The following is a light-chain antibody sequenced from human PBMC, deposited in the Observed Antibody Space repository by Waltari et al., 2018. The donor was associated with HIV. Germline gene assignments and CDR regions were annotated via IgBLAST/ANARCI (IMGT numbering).Light chain of an antibody. CDR1: SSDVGAYNY. J-gene: IGLJ2*01. Sequence: QSALTQPPSASGSPGQSVTISCTGTSSDVGAYNYVSWFQQHPGKAPKLMIYDVTRRPSGVPDRFSGSTSGTTASLTVSGLQAEDEADYYCASHAGSKDVFGGGTRLTVL. CDR2: DVT. V-gene: IGLV2-8*01. CDR3: ASHAGSKDV.